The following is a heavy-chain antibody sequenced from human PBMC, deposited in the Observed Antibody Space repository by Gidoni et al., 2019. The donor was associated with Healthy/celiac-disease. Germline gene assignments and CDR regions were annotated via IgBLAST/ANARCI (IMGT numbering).Heavy chain of an antibody. CDR3: ARVGQEYYYGSGSYDY. CDR2: INPNSGGT. Sequence: QVQRVQSGAEVKKPGASVKVSCKASGYPFTGYYMHWVRQAPGQGLEWMGRINPNSGGTNYAQKFQGRVTMTRDTSISTAYMELSRLRSDDTAVYYCARVGQEYYYGSGSYDYWGQGTLVTVSS. J-gene: IGHJ4*02. V-gene: IGHV1-2*06. CDR1: GYPFTGYY. D-gene: IGHD3-10*01.